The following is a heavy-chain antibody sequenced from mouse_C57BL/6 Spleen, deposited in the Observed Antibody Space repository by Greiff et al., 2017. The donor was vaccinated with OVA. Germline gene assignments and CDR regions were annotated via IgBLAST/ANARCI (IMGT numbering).Heavy chain of an antibody. CDR3: TRVTTVAPFAD. CDR2: ISSGGDYI. Sequence: EVMLVESGEGLVKPGGSLKLSCAASGFTFSSYAMSWVRQTPEKRLEWVAYISSGGDYIYYADTVKGRFTISRDNARNTLYLQMSSLKSEDTAMYYCTRVTTVAPFADWGQGTLVTVSA. J-gene: IGHJ3*01. CDR1: GFTFSSYA. V-gene: IGHV5-9-1*02. D-gene: IGHD1-1*01.